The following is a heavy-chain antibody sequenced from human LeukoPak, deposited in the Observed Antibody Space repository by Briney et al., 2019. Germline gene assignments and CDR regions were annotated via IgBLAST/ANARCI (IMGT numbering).Heavy chain of an antibody. Sequence: GGSLRLSCATSGFTFSTYNMNWVRQAPGKGLEWVSSISSSSTYIYYADSVKGRFTISRDNAKNSLYLQINSLRAEDTAVYYCARGDYYDSSDFDYWGQGTLVTVSS. CDR1: GFTFSTYN. CDR3: ARGDYYDSSDFDY. CDR2: ISSSSTYI. D-gene: IGHD3-22*01. V-gene: IGHV3-21*01. J-gene: IGHJ4*02.